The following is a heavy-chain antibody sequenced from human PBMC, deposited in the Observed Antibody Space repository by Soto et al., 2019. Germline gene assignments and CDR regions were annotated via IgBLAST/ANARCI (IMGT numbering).Heavy chain of an antibody. D-gene: IGHD3-16*01. V-gene: IGHV4-59*01. CDR3: ARGVTNDYVWGSINGMDV. J-gene: IGHJ6*02. CDR2: IYYSGST. CDR1: GGSISSYY. Sequence: SETLSLTCTVSGGSISSYYWSWIRQPPGKGLEWIGYIYYSGSTNYNPSLKSRVTISVDTSKNQFSLKLSSVTAADTAVYYCARGVTNDYVWGSINGMDVWGQGTTVTVS.